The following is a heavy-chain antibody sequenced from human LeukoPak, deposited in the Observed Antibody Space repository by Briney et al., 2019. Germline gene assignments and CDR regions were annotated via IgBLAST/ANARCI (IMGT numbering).Heavy chain of an antibody. Sequence: ASVKVSCKASGYTFTSYGISWVRQAPGQGLEWMGWISAYNGNTNYAQKLQDRVTMTTDTSTSTAYMELRSLRSDDTAVYYCAREGVGVGATANWFDPWGQGTLVTVSS. CDR2: ISAYNGNT. CDR3: AREGVGVGATANWFDP. D-gene: IGHD1-26*01. J-gene: IGHJ5*02. V-gene: IGHV1-18*01. CDR1: GYTFTSYG.